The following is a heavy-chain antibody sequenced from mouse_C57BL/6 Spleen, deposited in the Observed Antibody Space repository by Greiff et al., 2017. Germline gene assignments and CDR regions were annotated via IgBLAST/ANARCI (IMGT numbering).Heavy chain of an antibody. CDR3: TTVYYGRGYFDY. D-gene: IGHD1-1*01. Sequence: EVKLQQSGAELVRPGASVKLSCTASGFNIKDYYMHWVKQRPEQGLEWIGRIDPEDGDTEYAPKFQGKATMTADTSSNTAYLQLSSLTSEDTAVYYCTTVYYGRGYFDYWGQGTTLTVSS. V-gene: IGHV14-1*01. J-gene: IGHJ2*01. CDR2: IDPEDGDT. CDR1: GFNIKDYY.